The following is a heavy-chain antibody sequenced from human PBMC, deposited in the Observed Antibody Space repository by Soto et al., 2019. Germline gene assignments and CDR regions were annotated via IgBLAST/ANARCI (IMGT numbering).Heavy chain of an antibody. J-gene: IGHJ6*02. CDR3: ARDTSGSSSEYGMDV. Sequence: QVQLQESGPGLVKPSQTLSLTCTVSGGSISSGGYYWSWIRQHPGKGLEWIGYIYYSGSTYYNPSLKSRVTISVDTSKNQFSLKLSSVTAADTAVYYCARDTSGSSSEYGMDVWGQGTTVTVSS. CDR1: GGSISSGGYY. CDR2: IYYSGST. D-gene: IGHD6-6*01. V-gene: IGHV4-31*03.